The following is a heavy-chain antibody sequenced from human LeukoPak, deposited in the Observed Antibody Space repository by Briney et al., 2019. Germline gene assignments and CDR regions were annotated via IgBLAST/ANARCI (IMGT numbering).Heavy chain of an antibody. J-gene: IGHJ6*02. Sequence: ASVKVSCKASGYTFTGYYMHWVRQAPGQGLEWMGWINPNSGGTNYAQKFQGRVTMTRDTSISTAYMELSRLRSDDTAVYYCARGSMIVVVITSYYYDMDVWGQGTTVTVSS. CDR1: GYTFTGYY. D-gene: IGHD3-22*01. CDR3: ARGSMIVVVITSYYYDMDV. CDR2: INPNSGGT. V-gene: IGHV1-2*02.